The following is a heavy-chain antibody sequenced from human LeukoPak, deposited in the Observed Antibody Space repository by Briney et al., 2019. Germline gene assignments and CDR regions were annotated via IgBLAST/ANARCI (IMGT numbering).Heavy chain of an antibody. D-gene: IGHD6-19*01. Sequence: AGGSLRLSCAASGFTFSSYWMHWVRQAPGKGLVWVSRINSDGSSTSYADSVKGRFTISRDNAKNTLYLQMNSLRAEDTAVYYCARMRVVAGTIGYGMDVWGQGTRSPSP. V-gene: IGHV3-74*01. J-gene: IGHJ6*02. CDR3: ARMRVVAGTIGYGMDV. CDR2: INSDGSST. CDR1: GFTFSSYW.